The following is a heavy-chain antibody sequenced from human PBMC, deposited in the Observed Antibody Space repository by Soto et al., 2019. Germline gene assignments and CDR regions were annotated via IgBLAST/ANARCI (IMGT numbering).Heavy chain of an antibody. V-gene: IGHV4-34*01. J-gene: IGHJ6*02. CDR2: VNLGGNT. CDR3: ARTMTTVTTLGMDV. CDR1: CGSFSGYY. D-gene: IGHD4-4*01. Sequence: WETLSLTCSVYCGSFSGYYWSWIRQSPVKGLEWIGLVNLGGNTDYSPPLKSRATISIDVSKNQFSLSLTSLTAADSAVYFCARTMTTVTTLGMDVWGQGTTVTVSS.